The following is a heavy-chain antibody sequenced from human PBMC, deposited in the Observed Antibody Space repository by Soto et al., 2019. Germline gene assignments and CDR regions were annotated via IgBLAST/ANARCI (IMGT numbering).Heavy chain of an antibody. V-gene: IGHV1-69*02. CDR2: IIPILGIA. Sequence: QVQLVQSGAEVKKPGSSVKVSCKASGGAFSSYTISWVRQAPGQGLEWMGRIIPILGIANYAQKFQGRVTINADKSTSTAYMELSSLRSEDTAVYYCARGAIFSYYYYMDVWGKGTTVTVSS. D-gene: IGHD3-3*01. J-gene: IGHJ6*03. CDR3: ARGAIFSYYYYMDV. CDR1: GGAFSSYT.